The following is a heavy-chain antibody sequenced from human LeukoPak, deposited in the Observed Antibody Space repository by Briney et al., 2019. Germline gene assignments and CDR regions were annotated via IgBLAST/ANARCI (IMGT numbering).Heavy chain of an antibody. V-gene: IGHV4-59*12. CDR1: GGSINNFY. CDR2: IYYSGST. CDR3: ASIAVAGTGYYYYYMDV. D-gene: IGHD6-19*01. Sequence: PSETLSLTCTVSGGSINNFYWSWIRQPPGKGLEWIGSIYYSGSTYYNPSLKSRVTLSVDTSKNQFSLKLSSVTAADTAVYYCASIAVAGTGYYYYYMDVWGKGTTVTVSS. J-gene: IGHJ6*03.